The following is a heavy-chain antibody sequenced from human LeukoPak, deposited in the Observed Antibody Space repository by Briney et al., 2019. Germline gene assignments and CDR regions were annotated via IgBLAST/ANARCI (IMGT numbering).Heavy chain of an antibody. J-gene: IGHJ4*02. V-gene: IGHV3-74*01. Sequence: GGSLRLSCAASEFTHSSYFMHWVHQAPGKELVWVSRINIDGRNTISADSVEGRFTISRDNAKNTLYLQMNSLRVEDTAVYYCARAVRWDGDLDYWGQGTLVTVSS. D-gene: IGHD4-17*01. CDR1: EFTHSSYF. CDR3: ARAVRWDGDLDY. CDR2: INIDGRNT.